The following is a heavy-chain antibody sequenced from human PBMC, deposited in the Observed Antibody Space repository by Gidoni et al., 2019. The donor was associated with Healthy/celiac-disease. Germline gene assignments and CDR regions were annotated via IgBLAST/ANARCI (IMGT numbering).Heavy chain of an antibody. CDR2: IKSKTDGGTT. V-gene: IGHV3-15*01. CDR3: TTREYYYDSSGYYYVGAFDI. D-gene: IGHD3-22*01. J-gene: IGHJ3*02. Sequence: EVQLVESGGGLVKPGGSLRLSCAASGFTFSNAWMSWVRQAPGKGLEWVGRIKSKTDGGTTDYAAPVKGRFTISRDDSKNTLYLQMNSLKTEDTAVYYCTTREYYYDSSGYYYVGAFDIWGQGTMVTVSS. CDR1: GFTFSNAW.